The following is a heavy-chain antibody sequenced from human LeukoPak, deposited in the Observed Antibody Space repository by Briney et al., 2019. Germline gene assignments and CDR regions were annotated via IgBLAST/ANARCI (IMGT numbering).Heavy chain of an antibody. CDR3: ARVAYYGSGTYYFDY. Sequence: PSETLSLTCTVSGGSISRYYWSWIRQHPGKGLEWIGYSYYSGSTYYNPSLKSRVVISVDTSTKQFSLKLSSATAADTAVYYCARVAYYGSGTYYFDYWGQGSLVTVSS. CDR1: GGSISRYY. D-gene: IGHD3-10*01. J-gene: IGHJ4*02. V-gene: IGHV4-59*06. CDR2: SYYSGST.